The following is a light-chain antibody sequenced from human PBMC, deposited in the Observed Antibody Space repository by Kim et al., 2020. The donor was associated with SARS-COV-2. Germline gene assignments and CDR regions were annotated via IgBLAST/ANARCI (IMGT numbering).Light chain of an antibody. CDR3: AAWDDSLPGWV. CDR1: NSNIGNNA. CDR2: SDD. Sequence: QSVLTQPPSVSAAPRQRVTISCSGSNSNIGNNAVNWYQQFPGKAPKLLIYSDDLLPSGISDRFSGSKSGTSASLAISGLQSEDEADYYCAAWDDSLPGWVFGGGTKVTVL. V-gene: IGLV1-36*01. J-gene: IGLJ3*02.